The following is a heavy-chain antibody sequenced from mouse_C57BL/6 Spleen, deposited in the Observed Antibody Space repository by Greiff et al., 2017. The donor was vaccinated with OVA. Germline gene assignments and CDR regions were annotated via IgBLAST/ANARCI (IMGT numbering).Heavy chain of an antibody. V-gene: IGHV1-26*01. CDR1: GYTFTDYY. CDR3: ARSLIMTTEYFDY. Sequence: EVQLQQSGPELVKPGASVKISCKASGYTFTDYYMHWVKQSHGKSLEWIGDINPNNGGTSYNQQFKGKATLTVDKSSSTAYMALRSLTSADAAVKDCARSLIMTTEYFDYWGQGTTLTVSA. J-gene: IGHJ2*01. CDR2: INPNNGGT. D-gene: IGHD1-1*01.